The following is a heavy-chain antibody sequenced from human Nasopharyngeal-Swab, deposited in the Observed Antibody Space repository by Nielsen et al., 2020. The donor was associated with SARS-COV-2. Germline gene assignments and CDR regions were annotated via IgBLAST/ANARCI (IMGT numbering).Heavy chain of an antibody. D-gene: IGHD3-10*01. CDR2: MNPNSGNT. V-gene: IGHV1-8*03. CDR3: ARVSEKWFGELLGHYYYGMDV. J-gene: IGHJ6*02. Sequence: ASVKVSFKASGYTFTSYDINWVRQATGQGLEWMGWMNPNSGNTGYAQKFQGRVTITRNTSISTAYMELSSLRSEDTAVYYCARVSEKWFGELLGHYYYGMDVWGQGTTVTVSS. CDR1: GYTFTSYD.